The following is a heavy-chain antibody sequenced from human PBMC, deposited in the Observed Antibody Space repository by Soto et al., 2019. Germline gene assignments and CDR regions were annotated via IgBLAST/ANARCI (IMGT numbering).Heavy chain of an antibody. CDR3: ASLTPCITDYGMDV. CDR2: ISGSGGST. Sequence: PGGSLRLSCAASGFTFSSYDMSWVRQAPGKGLEWVSAISGSGGSTYYADSVKGRFTISRDNSKNTLYLQMNSLRAEDTAVYYCASLTPCITDYGMDVWGQGTTVTVSS. CDR1: GFTFSSYD. J-gene: IGHJ6*02. V-gene: IGHV3-23*01. D-gene: IGHD2-8*01.